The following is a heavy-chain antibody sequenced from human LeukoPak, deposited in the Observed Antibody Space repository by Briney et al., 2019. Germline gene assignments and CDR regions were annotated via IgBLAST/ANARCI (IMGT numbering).Heavy chain of an antibody. V-gene: IGHV3-30*02. CDR1: GFTFSSYG. CDR2: IWYDGSNK. Sequence: GGSLRLSCAASGFTFSSYGMHWVRQAPGKGLEWVAVIWYDGSNKYYADSVKGRFTISRDNSKNTLYLQMSRLRAEDTAVYYCAKVIGYDILTGYYGFDYWGQGTLVTVSS. D-gene: IGHD3-9*01. J-gene: IGHJ4*02. CDR3: AKVIGYDILTGYYGFDY.